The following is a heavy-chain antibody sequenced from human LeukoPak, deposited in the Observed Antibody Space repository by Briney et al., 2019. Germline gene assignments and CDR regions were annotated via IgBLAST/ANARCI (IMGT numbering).Heavy chain of an antibody. Sequence: GASVKVSCKASGGTFSSYAISWVRQAPGQGLEWMGRIIPILGIANYAQKFQGRVTITADKSTSTAYMELSSLRSEDTAVYYCAREEIVVVVAATGGAFDIWGQGTMVTVSS. CDR3: AREEIVVVVAATGGAFDI. D-gene: IGHD2-15*01. J-gene: IGHJ3*02. V-gene: IGHV1-69*04. CDR1: GGTFSSYA. CDR2: IIPILGIA.